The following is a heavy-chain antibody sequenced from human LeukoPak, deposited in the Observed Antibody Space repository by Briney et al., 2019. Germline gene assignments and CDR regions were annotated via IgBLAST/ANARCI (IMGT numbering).Heavy chain of an antibody. CDR1: GFTVSSNS. J-gene: IGHJ4*02. D-gene: IGHD5-24*01. CDR3: AKDEDGYNDY. CDR2: IYSGGNT. V-gene: IGHV3-53*05. Sequence: PGGSLRLSCTVSGFTVSSNSWSWVRQAPGKGLEWVSFIYSGGNTHYSDSVKGRFTISRDSSKNTLYLQMNSLRAEDTAVYYCAKDEDGYNDYWGQGTLVTVSS.